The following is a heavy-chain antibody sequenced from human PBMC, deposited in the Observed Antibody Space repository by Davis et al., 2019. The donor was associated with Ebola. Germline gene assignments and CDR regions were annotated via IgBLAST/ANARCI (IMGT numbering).Heavy chain of an antibody. J-gene: IGHJ4*02. CDR3: ARGTDGYNPGGYFDS. V-gene: IGHV5-51*01. CDR1: GYSFTTYW. D-gene: IGHD5-24*01. Sequence: GESLKISCKGSGYSFTTYWIAWVRQTPAKGLEWMGIIYPGDSDTRYSPSFQGQVTISADKSITTAYLQWSSLKASDTAMYYCARGTDGYNPGGYFDSWGQGTLVTVSS. CDR2: IYPGDSDT.